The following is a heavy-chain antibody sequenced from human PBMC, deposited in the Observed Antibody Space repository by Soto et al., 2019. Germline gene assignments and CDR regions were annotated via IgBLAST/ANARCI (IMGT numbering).Heavy chain of an antibody. Sequence: GAPVKVSCKTSGYTFTNYFIHWVRQAPGQGLEWIGIIKPSGGSTAYAQRFQGRVTMTRDTSTTTVYMELSSLRSEDTAVYYCAREGAPGSSELHPLDGAFDIWGQGTMVTVSS. V-gene: IGHV1-46*01. D-gene: IGHD1-26*01. CDR3: AREGAPGSSELHPLDGAFDI. CDR1: GYTFTNYF. CDR2: IKPSGGST. J-gene: IGHJ3*02.